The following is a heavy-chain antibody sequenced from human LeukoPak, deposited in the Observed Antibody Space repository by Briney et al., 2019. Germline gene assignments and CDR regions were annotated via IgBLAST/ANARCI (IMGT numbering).Heavy chain of an antibody. V-gene: IGHV1-69*05. Sequence: LVKVSCKASGGTFSSYAISWVRQAPGQGLEWMGGIIPIFGTANYAQKFQGRVTITTDESTSTAYMELSSLRSEDTAVYYCARGVTGIGYYYYMDVWGKGTTVTVSS. CDR2: IIPIFGTA. CDR3: ARGVTGIGYYYYMDV. CDR1: GGTFSSYA. D-gene: IGHD2-21*02. J-gene: IGHJ6*03.